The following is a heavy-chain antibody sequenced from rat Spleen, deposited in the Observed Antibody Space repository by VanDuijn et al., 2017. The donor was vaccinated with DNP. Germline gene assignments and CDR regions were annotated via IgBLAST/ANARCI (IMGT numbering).Heavy chain of an antibody. CDR1: GFTFSDFY. CDR2: ITSSGGRT. V-gene: IGHV5-25*01. J-gene: IGHJ2*01. CDR3: ASWAPIAPLSTSNY. D-gene: IGHD1-2*01. Sequence: EVQLVESGGGLVQPGRSLKLSCAASGFTFSDFYMAWVRQAPTKGLEWVASITSSGGRTYYRDSVKGRFTISRDNAKSTLYLQMDSLRSEDTATYYCASWAPIAPLSTSNYWGQGVMVTVSS.